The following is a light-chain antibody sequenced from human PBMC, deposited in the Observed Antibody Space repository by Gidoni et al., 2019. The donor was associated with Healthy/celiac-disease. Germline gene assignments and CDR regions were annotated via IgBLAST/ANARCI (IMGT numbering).Light chain of an antibody. J-gene: IGKJ2*04. V-gene: IGKV1-39*01. CDR3: QQSYSTPGS. CDR2: AAS. CDR1: QSISGY. Sequence: DIQMTQSPSSLSASVGDRVTITCRASQSISGYLNWYQQKPGKAPKLLIYAASSLQSGVPSRFSGSGSGTDFTLTISSLQPEDFATYYCQQSYSTPGSCGQGTKLEIK.